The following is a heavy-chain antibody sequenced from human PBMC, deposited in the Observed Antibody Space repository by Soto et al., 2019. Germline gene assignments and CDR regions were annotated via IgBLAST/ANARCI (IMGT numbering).Heavy chain of an antibody. CDR3: AREVNNCYGMEV. Sequence: QVQLQESGPGLVKPSQTLSLTCSISGASISSDDYYWSWFRQPPGKGLEWIGYISYSGSTYYNPSVTRRITISVDTSKTQFSLILSSVTAADTAVFYCAREVNNCYGMEVWGEGTTVTVSS. J-gene: IGHJ6*04. V-gene: IGHV4-30-4*01. CDR1: GASISSDDYY. CDR2: ISYSGST.